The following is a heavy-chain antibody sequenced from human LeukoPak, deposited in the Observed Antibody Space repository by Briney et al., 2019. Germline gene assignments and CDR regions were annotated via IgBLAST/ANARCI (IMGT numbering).Heavy chain of an antibody. V-gene: IGHV3-7*01. D-gene: IGHD6-19*01. CDR2: INQDGSEK. CDR1: GFTFSSYW. CDR3: GRGGGGDGSGWSTTDY. Sequence: PGGSLRLSCVASGFTFSSYWMSWVRQAPGKGLEWVANINQDGSEKYDVDSAKGRFTISRDNAKNSLYLQMKSLRVEDTAMYYWGRGGGGDGSGWSTTDYWGQGTLVTISS. J-gene: IGHJ4*02.